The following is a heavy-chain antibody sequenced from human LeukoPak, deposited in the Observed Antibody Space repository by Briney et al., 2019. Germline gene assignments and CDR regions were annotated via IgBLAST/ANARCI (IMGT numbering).Heavy chain of an antibody. CDR3: ARDGVPAATLYYYYYMDV. V-gene: IGHV7-4-1*02. J-gene: IGHJ6*03. D-gene: IGHD2-2*01. CDR1: GYTFTSYA. Sequence: ASVKVSCKASGYTFTSYAMNWVRQAPGQGLEWMGWINTNTGNPTYAQGFTGRFVFSLDTSVSTAYLQISSLKAEDTAVYYRARDGVPAATLYYYYYMDVWGKGTTVTVSS. CDR2: INTNTGNP.